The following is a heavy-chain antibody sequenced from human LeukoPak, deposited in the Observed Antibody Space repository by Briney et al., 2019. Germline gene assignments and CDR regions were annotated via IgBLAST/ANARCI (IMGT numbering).Heavy chain of an antibody. V-gene: IGHV5-51*01. D-gene: IGHD3-10*01. CDR2: IYPGDSDT. J-gene: IGHJ4*02. CDR1: GYSFTSSW. Sequence: GESLKISCKGSGYSFTSSWIGWVRQMPGKGLEWMGIIYPGDSDTRYSPSFQGQVTISADKSISTAYLQWSSLKASDTAMYYCARQGSSSYNPLDYWGQGTLVTVSS. CDR3: ARQGSSSYNPLDY.